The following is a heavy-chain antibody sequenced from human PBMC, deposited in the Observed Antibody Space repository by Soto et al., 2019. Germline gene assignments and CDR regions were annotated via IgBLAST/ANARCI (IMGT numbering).Heavy chain of an antibody. J-gene: IGHJ4*02. D-gene: IGHD3-10*01. CDR2: IWYDGSQK. Sequence: PGGSLRLACAASGFTFTVYGMHWVRQAPGKGLEWVAVIWYDGSQKYYADSVKGRFTISREDSKSTVYLQMNSLRADDTAVYYCARDSYGTSFDYWGQGTLVTVSS. V-gene: IGHV3-33*01. CDR3: ARDSYGTSFDY. CDR1: GFTFTVYG.